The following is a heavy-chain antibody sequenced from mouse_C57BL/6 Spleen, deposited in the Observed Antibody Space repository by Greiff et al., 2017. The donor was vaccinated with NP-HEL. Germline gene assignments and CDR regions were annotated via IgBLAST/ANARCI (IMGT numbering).Heavy chain of an antibody. CDR2: ISSGSSTI. Sequence: EVMLVESGGGLVKPGGSLKLSCAASGFTFSDYGMHWVRQAPEKGLEWVAYISSGSSTIYYADTVKGRFTISRDNAKNTLFLQMTSLRSEDTAMYYCARREGGYWYFDVWGTGTTVTVSS. D-gene: IGHD1-1*02. CDR1: GFTFSDYG. CDR3: ARREGGYWYFDV. J-gene: IGHJ1*03. V-gene: IGHV5-17*01.